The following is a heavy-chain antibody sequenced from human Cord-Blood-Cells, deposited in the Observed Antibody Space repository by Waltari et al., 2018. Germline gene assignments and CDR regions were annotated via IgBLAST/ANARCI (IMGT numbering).Heavy chain of an antibody. V-gene: IGHV4-39*01. Sequence: QLQLQESGPGLVKPSETLSLTCTVSGGSTSSSTYYWGWIRQPPGKGLEWIGSIYYSGSTYYNPSLKSRVTISVDTSKNQFSLKLSSVTAADTAVYYCAREYSSSSDAFDIWGQGTMVTVSS. CDR2: IYYSGST. J-gene: IGHJ3*02. D-gene: IGHD6-6*01. CDR3: AREYSSSSDAFDI. CDR1: GGSTSSSTYY.